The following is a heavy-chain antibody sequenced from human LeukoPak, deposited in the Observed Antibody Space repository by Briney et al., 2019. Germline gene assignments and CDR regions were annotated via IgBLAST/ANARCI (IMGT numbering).Heavy chain of an antibody. Sequence: SETLSLTCTVSGGFMNRYHGRWIRQPAGKGLEWIGRVYTSGITNYNPSLKSRITMSVDTSKNQFSLKLTSVTAADTAVYYCVRHNGIDRGYYYYKDVCGKGTTVTVSS. D-gene: IGHD1-14*01. CDR3: VRHNGIDRGYYYYKDV. V-gene: IGHV4-4*07. CDR2: VYTSGIT. J-gene: IGHJ6*03. CDR1: GGFMNRYH.